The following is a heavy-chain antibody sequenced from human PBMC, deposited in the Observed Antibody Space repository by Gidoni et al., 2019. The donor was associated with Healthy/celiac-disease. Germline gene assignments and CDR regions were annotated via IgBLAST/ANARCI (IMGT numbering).Heavy chain of an antibody. CDR3: ARVEDGYNDFDY. CDR2: ISSSSSYI. CDR1: GFTFSSYS. D-gene: IGHD5-12*01. Sequence: GQLVESGGSLVKPGGSLRLSCASSGFTFSSYSMNWVRQAPGKGLEWVSSISSSSSYIYYADSVKGRFTISRDNAKTSLYLQMNSLRAEDTAVYSCARVEDGYNDFDYWGQGTLVTVSS. V-gene: IGHV3-21*01. J-gene: IGHJ4*02.